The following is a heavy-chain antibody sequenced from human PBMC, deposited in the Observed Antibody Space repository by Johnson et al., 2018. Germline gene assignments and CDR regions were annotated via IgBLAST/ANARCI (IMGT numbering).Heavy chain of an antibody. CDR1: GGSITTNF. Sequence: QVQLQESGPGLVKPSETLSLICTVSGGSITTNFYSWIRQPPGKGLEWIGHIYYSGSTTYNPSLKSRVIFSLDTSNNQVSLQLRSVTAADTAIYYCARVITSSDWLLRPTAFDIWGLGTVVTVSS. V-gene: IGHV4-59*01. D-gene: IGHD3-9*01. CDR2: IYYSGST. CDR3: ARVITSSDWLLRPTAFDI. J-gene: IGHJ3*02.